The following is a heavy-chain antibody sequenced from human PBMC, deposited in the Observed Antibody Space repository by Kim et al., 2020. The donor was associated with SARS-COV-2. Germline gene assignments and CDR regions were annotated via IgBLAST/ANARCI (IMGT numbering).Heavy chain of an antibody. CDR2: IYRGGSA. Sequence: GGSLRLSCASSGFSFSSNYMNWVRQAPGKGLEWVSVIYRGGSAWYAASAVGSFIIFTSDTARTLYLLMLSFRGADTAAYYCSYVLITVTIFRYGM. D-gene: IGHD4-17*01. V-gene: IGHV3-66*01. CDR3: SYVLITVTIFRYGM. J-gene: IGHJ6*01. CDR1: GFSFSSNY.